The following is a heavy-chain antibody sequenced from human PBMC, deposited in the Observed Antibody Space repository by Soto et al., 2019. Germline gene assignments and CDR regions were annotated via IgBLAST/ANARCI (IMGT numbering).Heavy chain of an antibody. CDR3: ARVVGVVPAAMRLNWFDP. CDR1: GYTFTSYG. CDR2: ISAYNGNT. V-gene: IGHV1-18*04. J-gene: IGHJ5*02. Sequence: GASVKVSCKASGYTFTSYGISWVRQAPGQGLEWMGWISAYNGNTNYAQKLQGRVTMTTDTSTSTAYMELRSLRSDDTAVYYCARVVGVVPAAMRLNWFDPWGQGTLVPVSS. D-gene: IGHD2-2*01.